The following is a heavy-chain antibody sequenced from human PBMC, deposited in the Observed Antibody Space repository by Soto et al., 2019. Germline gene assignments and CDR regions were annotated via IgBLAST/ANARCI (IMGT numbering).Heavy chain of an antibody. CDR1: GFTFSTYG. J-gene: IGHJ6*02. Sequence: GGSLRLSCAASGFTFSTYGMHWVRQAPGKGLEWVAVISSDGSSKYYADSVKGRFAISRDNSKNTLYLQMNSLRAEDTAVYYCAKKDSSSSGYYGMDVWGQGTTVTVSS. D-gene: IGHD6-6*01. CDR2: ISSDGSSK. CDR3: AKKDSSSSGYYGMDV. V-gene: IGHV3-30*18.